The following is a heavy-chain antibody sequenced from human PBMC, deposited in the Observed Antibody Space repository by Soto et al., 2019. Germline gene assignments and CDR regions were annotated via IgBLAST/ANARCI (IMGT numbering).Heavy chain of an antibody. CDR1: GGSISSGGYY. CDR2: IYYSGST. CDR3: ARAGRTMVRGVITYYYYYYMDV. J-gene: IGHJ6*03. V-gene: IGHV4-31*03. D-gene: IGHD3-10*01. Sequence: QVQLQESGPGLVKPSQTLSLTCTVSGGSISSGGYYWSWIRQHPGKGLEWIGYIYYSGSTYYNPSLKSRVTISVDTSKNQFSLKLSSVTAADTAVYYCARAGRTMVRGVITYYYYYYMDVWGKGTTVTVSS.